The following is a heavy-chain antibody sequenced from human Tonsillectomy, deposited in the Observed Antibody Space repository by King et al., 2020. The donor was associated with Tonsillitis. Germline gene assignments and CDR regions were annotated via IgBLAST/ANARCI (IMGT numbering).Heavy chain of an antibody. Sequence: VQLVQSGAEMKKPGASVKVSCKASGYIFTLYHIHWMRQAPGQGLEWMGVVDPNNGGTTYAQKFQDRVTMTRETSTSTVYMEVNSLRSEESAVYYCAKFSQSVRPFATTDSWGQGTLVIVSS. CDR1: GYIFTLYH. J-gene: IGHJ5*01. D-gene: IGHD1-1*01. CDR3: AKFSQSVRPFATTDS. CDR2: VDPNNGGT. V-gene: IGHV1-46*01.